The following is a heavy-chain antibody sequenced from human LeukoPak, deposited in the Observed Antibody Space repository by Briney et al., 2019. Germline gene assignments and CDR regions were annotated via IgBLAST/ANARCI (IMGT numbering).Heavy chain of an antibody. Sequence: NPGGSLRLSCAASGFTFSSYSINWVRQAPGKGLEWVSSISISSSYIYYADSVKGRFTISRDNAKNSLYLQMNSLRAEDTAVYYCARGPQKNGHSSGYPGYFDYWGQGTLVTVSS. CDR3: ARGPQKNGHSSGYPGYFDY. D-gene: IGHD3-22*01. J-gene: IGHJ4*02. CDR1: GFTFSSYS. V-gene: IGHV3-21*01. CDR2: ISISSSYI.